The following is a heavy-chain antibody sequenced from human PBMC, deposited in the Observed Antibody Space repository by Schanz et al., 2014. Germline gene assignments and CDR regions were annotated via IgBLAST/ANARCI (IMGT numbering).Heavy chain of an antibody. D-gene: IGHD1-26*01. CDR1: EYTFTAYY. CDR2: INPSGGST. J-gene: IGHJ6*02. V-gene: IGHV1-46*01. CDR3: ARDPYSASYFPSPPLYGLDV. Sequence: QVQLVQSGAEVKKPGASVRVSCKASEYTFTAYYIHWVRQAPGQGLEWMATINPSGGSTSFAQKFQGRVTMTRATSTSTVNMELTSLRSEDTAVYYCARDPYSASYFPSPPLYGLDVWGQGTTVTVSS.